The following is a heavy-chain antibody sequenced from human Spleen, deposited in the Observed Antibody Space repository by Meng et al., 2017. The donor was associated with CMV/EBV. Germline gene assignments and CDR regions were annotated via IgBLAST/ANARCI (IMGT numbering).Heavy chain of an antibody. CDR3: ARTRVATEEDYFDY. V-gene: IGHV3-53*01. D-gene: IGHD5-12*01. J-gene: IGHJ4*02. CDR1: GFTVSNHY. CDR2: IYSGGST. Sequence: GGSLRLSCAASGFTVSNHYMSWVRQAPEKGLEWLSVIYSGGSTYYADSVKGRFSISRDNSRNTLYLQMNSLRAEDTAVYYCARTRVATEEDYFDYWGQGTLVTVSS.